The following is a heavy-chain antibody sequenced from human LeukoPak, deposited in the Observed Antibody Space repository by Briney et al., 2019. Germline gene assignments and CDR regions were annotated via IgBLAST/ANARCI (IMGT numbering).Heavy chain of an antibody. V-gene: IGHV3-23*01. D-gene: IGHD1-1*01. CDR2: ISGSGGSA. CDR1: GFTFSSYA. Sequence: GGSLRLSCAASGFTFSSYAMGWVRQAPGKGLEWVSVISGSGGSAYYADSVKGRFTISRDDSKNTLYLQMNSLRAEDTAVYYCAKGDSTGTAQYFRHWGQGTLVTVSS. J-gene: IGHJ1*01. CDR3: AKGDSTGTAQYFRH.